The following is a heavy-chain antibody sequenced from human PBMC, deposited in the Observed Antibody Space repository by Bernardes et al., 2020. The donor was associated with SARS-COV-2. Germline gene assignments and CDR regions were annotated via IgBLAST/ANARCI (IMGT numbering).Heavy chain of an antibody. CDR2: ISWDGSTT. CDR3: ATERQSLTIFGVGHDAFEF. Sequence: GGSLRLSCAASGFTFSSYWMSWVRQAPGKGLEWVSLISWDGSTTNYADSVKGRFFISRDSSRNTLHLQMNSLRKEDTALYYCATERQSLTIFGVGHDAFEFLGQGTMVTVSS. V-gene: IGHV3-43*01. CDR1: GFTFSSYW. J-gene: IGHJ3*01. D-gene: IGHD3-3*01.